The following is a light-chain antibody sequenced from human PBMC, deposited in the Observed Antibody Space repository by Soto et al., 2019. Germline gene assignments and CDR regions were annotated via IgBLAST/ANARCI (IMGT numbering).Light chain of an antibody. CDR3: TSYTSTIPYV. J-gene: IGLJ1*01. CDR2: EVS. V-gene: IGLV2-14*01. CDR1: SNDVGGYNY. Sequence: QSVLTQPASVSGSPGQSITISCTGSSNDVGGYNYVSWYQQHPGQAPKLIIYEVSDRPSGVSPRFSGPKSGNTASLTISGLQVEDEADYFCTSYTSTIPYVFGSGTKVTVL.